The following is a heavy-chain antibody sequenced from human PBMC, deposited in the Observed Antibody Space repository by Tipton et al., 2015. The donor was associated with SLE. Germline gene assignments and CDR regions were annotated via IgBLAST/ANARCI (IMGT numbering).Heavy chain of an antibody. CDR1: GVSITHYHSY. D-gene: IGHD6-13*01. J-gene: IGHJ6*03. Sequence: TLSLTCSVFGVSITHYHSYWDWFRQTAGKGLEWIGRIYFPGRTYYNPSVTSRVTIALDTSKNEFSLEMTSVTTADTGVYYCARDFRAVAGRFFYYYMDVWGKGTTVTV. CDR2: IYFPGRT. V-gene: IGHV4-61*02. CDR3: ARDFRAVAGRFFYYYMDV.